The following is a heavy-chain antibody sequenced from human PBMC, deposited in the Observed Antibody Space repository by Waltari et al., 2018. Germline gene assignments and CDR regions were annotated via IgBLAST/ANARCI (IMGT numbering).Heavy chain of an antibody. CDR2: INHSGST. Sequence: QVQLQQWGAGLLKPSETLSLTCAVYGGSFSGYYWSWIRQPPGKGLEWIGEINHSGSTNANPSLKSRVTISVDTSKNQFSLKLRSGTAAYTAVYYCARAWISLMLGATSAFDIWGQGTMVIVS. J-gene: IGHJ3*02. CDR1: GGSFSGYY. D-gene: IGHD1-26*01. V-gene: IGHV4-34*01. CDR3: ARAWISLMLGATSAFDI.